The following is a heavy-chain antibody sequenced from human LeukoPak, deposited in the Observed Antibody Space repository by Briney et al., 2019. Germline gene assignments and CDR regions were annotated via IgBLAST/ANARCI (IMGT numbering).Heavy chain of an antibody. CDR3: ARAPSPPGSVWGSYRYFDY. CDR2: INAGNGNT. CDR1: GYTFTSYA. Sequence: ASVKVSCKASGYTFTSYAMHWVRQAPGQRLEWMGWINAGNGNTKYSQKFQGRVTMTRDTSTSTVYMELSSLRSEDTAVCYCARAPSPPGSVWGSYRYFDYWGQGTLVTVSS. J-gene: IGHJ4*02. D-gene: IGHD3-16*02. V-gene: IGHV1-3*01.